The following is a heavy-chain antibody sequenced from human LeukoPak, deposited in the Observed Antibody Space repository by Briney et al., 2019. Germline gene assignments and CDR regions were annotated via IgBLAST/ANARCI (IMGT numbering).Heavy chain of an antibody. CDR3: ARVIAVTTVFYFDY. CDR2: IYHSGST. Sequence: SETLSLTCTVSGYSISSGYYWGWIRQPPGKGLEWIGSIYHSGSTYYNPSLKSRVTISVDTSKNQFSLKLSSVTAADTAVYYCARVIAVTTVFYFDYWGQGTLVTVSS. CDR1: GYSISSGYY. J-gene: IGHJ4*02. V-gene: IGHV4-38-2*02. D-gene: IGHD4-17*01.